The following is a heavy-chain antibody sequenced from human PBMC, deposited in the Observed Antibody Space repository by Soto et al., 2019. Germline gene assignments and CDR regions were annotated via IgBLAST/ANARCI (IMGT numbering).Heavy chain of an antibody. V-gene: IGHV1-3*01. CDR1: GYTYTSYA. J-gene: IGHJ4*01. CDR2: INAGNGNT. Sequence: GSVKDSGKASGYTYTSYAMQWVRQAPGQRLEWMGWINAGNGNTKYSQKFQGRVTITRDTSASTAYMGLSSLRSEDTAVYYCARVGSSDFWSGYYHYWG. D-gene: IGHD3-3*01. CDR3: ARVGSSDFWSGYYHY.